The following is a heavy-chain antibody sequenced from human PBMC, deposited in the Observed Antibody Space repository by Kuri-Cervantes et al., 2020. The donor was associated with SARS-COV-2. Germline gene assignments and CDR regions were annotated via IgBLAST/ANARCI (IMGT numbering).Heavy chain of an antibody. CDR3: ARGSPADAFDI. J-gene: IGHJ3*02. CDR1: GGSFSGYY. D-gene: IGHD2-2*01. V-gene: IGHV4-34*01. CDR2: INHSGST. Sequence: ESLKISCAVYGGSFSGYYWSWIRQPPGKGLGWIGEINHSGSTNYNPSLKSRVTISVDTSKNQFSLQLNSVTPEDTAVYYCARGSPADAFDIWGQGTMVTVSS.